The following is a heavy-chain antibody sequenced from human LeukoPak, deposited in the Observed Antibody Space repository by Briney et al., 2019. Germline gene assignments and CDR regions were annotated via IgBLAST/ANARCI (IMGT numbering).Heavy chain of an antibody. D-gene: IGHD3-10*01. J-gene: IGHJ6*02. CDR2: ISDRGST. CDR3: ARFGPITDYGMDV. Sequence: SETLSLTCTVSGGSISNYYWSWIRQPPGKGLEWIGYISDRGSTSYTPSLKSRVTISVDTSKIQFSLQLSSVTAADTAVYYWARFGPITDYGMDVWGQGTTVNVS. V-gene: IGHV4-59*01. CDR1: GGSISNYY.